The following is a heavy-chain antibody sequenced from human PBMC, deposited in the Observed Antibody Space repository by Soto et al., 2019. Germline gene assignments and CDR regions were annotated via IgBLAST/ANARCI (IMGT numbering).Heavy chain of an antibody. CDR2: ISAYTDDP. D-gene: IGHD2-2*01. CDR3: ARVIPGAEAWFDP. CDR1: GNTFTNFG. V-gene: IGHV1-18*01. Sequence: ASVKVCCKASGNTFTNFGVTWVRQAPGQGLEWMGWISAYTDDPNYAQKFQGRVTMTIDTSTTTAYLDLRSLTSDDTAVYYCARVIPGAEAWFDPWGQGTLVTVSS. J-gene: IGHJ5*02.